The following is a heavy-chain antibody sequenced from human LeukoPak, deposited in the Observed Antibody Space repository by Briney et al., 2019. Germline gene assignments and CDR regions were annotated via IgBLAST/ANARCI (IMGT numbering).Heavy chain of an antibody. D-gene: IGHD2-2*01. V-gene: IGHV4-39*01. Sequence: SETLSLTCTVSGGSISSSSDYWGWIRQPPGKGLEWIANIYYSGSTYYNPSLESRLTISVDTSKNQFSLKLSSVTAADTAVYYCARHGAWRSSSNCCNWFDPWGQGTLVTVSS. CDR1: GGSISSSSDY. J-gene: IGHJ5*02. CDR3: ARHGAWRSSSNCCNWFDP. CDR2: IYYSGST.